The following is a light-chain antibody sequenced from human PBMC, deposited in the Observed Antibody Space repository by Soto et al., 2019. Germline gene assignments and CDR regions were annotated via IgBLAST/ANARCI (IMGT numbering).Light chain of an antibody. V-gene: IGKV3-20*01. CDR2: GTS. J-gene: IGKJ2*01. Sequence: EIVLTQSPGTLSLSPGERATLSCRASQSVRNTYLAWYQQQPGQAPRLLIYGTSNRATGIPDRFSGGGSGTDFTLTISRLEPEDFAMYYCQQYGASPPMYTFGQGTKLEVK. CDR1: QSVRNTY. CDR3: QQYGASPPMYT.